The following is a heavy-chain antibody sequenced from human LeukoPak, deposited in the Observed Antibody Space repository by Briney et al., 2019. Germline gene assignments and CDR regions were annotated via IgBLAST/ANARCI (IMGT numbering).Heavy chain of an antibody. CDR1: GYTFTGYY. Sequence: GASVKVSCKASGYTFTGYYMHWVRQAPRQGLEWMGRINPNSGGTNYAQKFQGRVTMTRDTSISTAYMELSRLRSDDTAVYYCARVPYCTNGICYTHYYCDYWGQGTLVTVSS. CDR2: INPNSGGT. V-gene: IGHV1-2*06. J-gene: IGHJ4*02. D-gene: IGHD2-8*01. CDR3: ARVPYCTNGICYTHYYCDY.